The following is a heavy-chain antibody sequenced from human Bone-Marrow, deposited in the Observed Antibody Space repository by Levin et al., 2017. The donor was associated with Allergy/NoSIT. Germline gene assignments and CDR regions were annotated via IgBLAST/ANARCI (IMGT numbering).Heavy chain of an antibody. Sequence: GGSLRLSCAASGFTFSSYEMNWVRQAPGKGLEWVSYISSSGSTIYYADSVKGRFTISRDNAKNSLYLQMNSLRAEDTAVYYCARVSEVYYDYGMDVWGQGTTVTVSS. V-gene: IGHV3-48*03. J-gene: IGHJ6*02. CDR2: ISSSGSTI. CDR1: GFTFSSYE. CDR3: ARVSEVYYDYGMDV.